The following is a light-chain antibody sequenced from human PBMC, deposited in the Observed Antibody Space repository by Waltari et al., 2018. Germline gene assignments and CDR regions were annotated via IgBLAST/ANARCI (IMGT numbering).Light chain of an antibody. CDR3: SSYTGGSTFVL. V-gene: IGLV2-14*01. J-gene: IGLJ2*01. Sequence: QSALTQPASVSGSPGQSITISCTGTSSDVGGYNFVSWYQQEPGKAPKVMIFDVSKRPSGVSDRFSGSKSGNTASLTISGLQADDEADYYCSSYTGGSTFVLFGGGTKLTVL. CDR1: SSDVGGYNF. CDR2: DVS.